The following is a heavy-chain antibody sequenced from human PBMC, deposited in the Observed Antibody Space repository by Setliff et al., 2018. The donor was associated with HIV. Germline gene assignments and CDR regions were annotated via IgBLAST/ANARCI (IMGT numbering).Heavy chain of an antibody. CDR3: ARHSDILTGHFDY. CDR1: DYTFTKYA. Sequence: ASVKVSCKTSDYTFTKYAISWARQAPGQGLEWMGWISAHNGDTNYAQRLKGRVTVTTDSSTNTVYLELRSLRSDDTAVYYCARHSDILTGHFDYWGQGTLVTVSS. D-gene: IGHD3-9*01. CDR2: ISAHNGDT. J-gene: IGHJ4*02. V-gene: IGHV1-18*01.